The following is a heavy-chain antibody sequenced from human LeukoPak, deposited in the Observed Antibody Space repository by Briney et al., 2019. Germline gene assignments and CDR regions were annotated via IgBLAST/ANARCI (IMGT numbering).Heavy chain of an antibody. D-gene: IGHD6-19*01. CDR3: ARVSSGWYDVALFDY. V-gene: IGHV1-46*01. CDR2: INPSGGST. CDR1: GYTFTDYY. J-gene: IGHJ4*02. Sequence: ASVRVSCKASGYTFTDYYMHWVRQAPGQGLEWMGIINPSGGSTSYAQKFQGRVTMTRDMSTSTVYMELSSLRSEDTAVYYCARVSSGWYDVALFDYWGQGTLVTVSS.